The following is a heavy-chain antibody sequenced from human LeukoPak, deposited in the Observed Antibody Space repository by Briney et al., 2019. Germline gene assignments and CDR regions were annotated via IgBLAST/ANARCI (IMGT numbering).Heavy chain of an antibody. CDR3: VRERFNNDYEA. D-gene: IGHD3-22*01. V-gene: IGHV3-23*01. CDR2: IYSDDAT. J-gene: IGHJ5*02. CDR1: GFTFNNYA. Sequence: LPGGSLSLSCVSSGFTFNNYAMNWVRQAPGEGLEWISTIYSDDATNYGDSVKGRFTISRDNSRNTLDLQMNSLRVEDTAVYYCVRERFNNDYEAWGQGILVTVSS.